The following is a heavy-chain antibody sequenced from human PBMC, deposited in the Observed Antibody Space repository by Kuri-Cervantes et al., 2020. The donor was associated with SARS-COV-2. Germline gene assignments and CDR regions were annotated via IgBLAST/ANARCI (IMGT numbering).Heavy chain of an antibody. Sequence: GESLRLSCAASGFNFSRTDMHWVRQTPGRGLEWVAVISYDGRKKKCVPSGKGRFTISRDNSQNTLYLQVKSLKSEDTAIYYCAKDRFGVHDFWGQGTLVTVSS. CDR2: ISYDGRKK. CDR3: AKDRFGVHDF. D-gene: IGHD2-8*01. J-gene: IGHJ4*02. CDR1: GFNFSRTD. V-gene: IGHV3-30*18.